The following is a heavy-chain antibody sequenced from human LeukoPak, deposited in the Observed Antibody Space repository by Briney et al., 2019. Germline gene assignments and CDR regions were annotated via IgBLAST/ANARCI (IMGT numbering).Heavy chain of an antibody. J-gene: IGHJ4*02. D-gene: IGHD3-10*01. Sequence: GGSLRLSCAASGFTVSSNYMSWVRQAPGEGLEWVSVIYSGGSTYYADSVKGRFTISRDNSKNTLYLQMNSLRAEDTAVYCCARDTAYYYGSGSYDWGQGTLVTVSS. V-gene: IGHV3-53*01. CDR1: GFTVSSNY. CDR3: ARDTAYYYGSGSYD. CDR2: IYSGGST.